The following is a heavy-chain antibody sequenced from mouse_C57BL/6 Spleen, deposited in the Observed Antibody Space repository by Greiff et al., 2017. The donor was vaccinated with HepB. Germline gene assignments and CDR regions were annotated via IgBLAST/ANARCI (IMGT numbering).Heavy chain of an antibody. J-gene: IGHJ4*01. V-gene: IGHV5-15*01. Sequence: EVQVVESGGGLVQPGGSLKLSCAASGFTFSDYGMAWVRQAPRKGPEWVAFISNLAYSIYYADTVTGRFTISRENAKNTLYLEMSSLRSEDTAMYYCARLGIDYAMDYWGQGTSVTVSS. CDR3: ARLGIDYAMDY. CDR1: GFTFSDYG. CDR2: ISNLAYSI. D-gene: IGHD1-1*01.